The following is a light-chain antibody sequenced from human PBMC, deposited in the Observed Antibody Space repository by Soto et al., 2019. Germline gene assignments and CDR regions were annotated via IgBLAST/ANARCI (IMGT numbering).Light chain of an antibody. Sequence: EIVLTQSPGILSLSPGERATLSCRASQSVSNDFLAWYQQKPGPAPRLIIYGASTRATDVPDRFSGSGSGADFTLSISRLEPEDFAVYYCQQYGSSPPRTFGQGTKVDIK. CDR2: GAS. V-gene: IGKV3-20*01. CDR3: QQYGSSPPRT. J-gene: IGKJ1*01. CDR1: QSVSNDF.